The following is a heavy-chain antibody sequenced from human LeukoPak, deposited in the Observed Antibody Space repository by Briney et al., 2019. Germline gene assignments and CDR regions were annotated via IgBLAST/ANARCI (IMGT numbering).Heavy chain of an antibody. CDR2: IIPILGIA. CDR3: AVTDYYDISGYLDY. J-gene: IGHJ4*02. CDR1: GGTFTSYA. Sequence: GASVKVSCKASGGTFTSYAISWVRQAPGQGLEWMGRIIPILGIANYAQKFQGRVTITADKSTSTAYMELSSLRSEDTAVYYCAVTDYYDISGYLDYWGQGTLVTVSS. V-gene: IGHV1-69*04. D-gene: IGHD3-22*01.